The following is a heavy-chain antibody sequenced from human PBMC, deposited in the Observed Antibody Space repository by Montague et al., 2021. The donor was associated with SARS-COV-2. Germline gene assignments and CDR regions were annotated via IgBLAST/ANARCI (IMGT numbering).Heavy chain of an antibody. D-gene: IGHD3-16*01. V-gene: IGHV4-59*11. Sequence: SETLSLTCTVSGASINGHHWSWIRQPPGKGLEWIGYMKSSGSTNYKPSLKSRVTISVDTSKKQFSLKMISVTAADTAVYYCARDMGDRDGGFDYWGQGTLVTISS. J-gene: IGHJ4*02. CDR1: GASINGHH. CDR2: MKSSGST. CDR3: ARDMGDRDGGFDY.